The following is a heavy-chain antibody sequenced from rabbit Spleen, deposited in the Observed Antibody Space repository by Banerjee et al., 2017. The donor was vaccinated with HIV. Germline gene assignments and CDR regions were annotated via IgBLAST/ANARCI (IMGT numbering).Heavy chain of an antibody. V-gene: IGHV1S45*01. CDR1: GVSFNDKDV. J-gene: IGHJ4*01. CDR2: ISAASGKI. D-gene: IGHD6-1*01. CDR3: TRGPADTGYASTL. Sequence: QEQLEESGGDLVKPEGSLTLTCKASGVSFNDKDVMCWVRQAPGKGLEWIGCISAASGKIVYASWVNGRFTISKTSSTTVTLQLNSLTAADTATYFCTRGPADTGYASTLWGPGTLVTVS.